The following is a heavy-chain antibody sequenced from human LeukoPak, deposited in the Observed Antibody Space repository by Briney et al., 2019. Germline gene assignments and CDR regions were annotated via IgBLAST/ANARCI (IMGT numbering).Heavy chain of an antibody. CDR1: GFTFSSYG. J-gene: IGHJ4*02. D-gene: IGHD3-3*01. V-gene: IGHV3-30*02. CDR2: IRYDGSNK. Sequence: PGGSLRLSCAASGFTFSSYGMHWVRQAPGKGLEWVAFIRYDGSNKYYAGSVKGRFTISRDNSKNTLYLQMNSLRAEDTAVYYCAKGKRDYDFWSGYDYWGQGTLVTVSS. CDR3: AKGKRDYDFWSGYDY.